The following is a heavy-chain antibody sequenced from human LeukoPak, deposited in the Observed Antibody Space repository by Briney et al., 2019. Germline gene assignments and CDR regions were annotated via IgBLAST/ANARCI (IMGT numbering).Heavy chain of an antibody. CDR2: ISSSSSYI. J-gene: IGHJ4*02. CDR3: ARDLDLKRITMVRGVSPPIDY. V-gene: IGHV3-21*01. Sequence: GGSLRLSCAASGFTFSRYSMNWVRQAPGKGLEWVSSISSSSSYIYYADSVKGRFTISRDNAKNSLYLQMNSLRAEDTAVYYCARDLDLKRITMVRGVSPPIDYWGQGTLVTVSS. CDR1: GFTFSRYS. D-gene: IGHD3-10*01.